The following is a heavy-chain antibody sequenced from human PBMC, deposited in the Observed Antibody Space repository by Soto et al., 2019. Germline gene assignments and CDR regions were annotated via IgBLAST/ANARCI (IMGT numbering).Heavy chain of an antibody. D-gene: IGHD6-19*01. CDR1: KVAFSKFI. J-gene: IGHJ6*02. V-gene: IGHV1-69*13. CDR3: AKVRYSSPMGYYYGRDV. Sequence: ASVKVSCKASKVAFSKFIVTWVRQAPGLGLEWVGGIIPIFGTANYAQKFQGRVTITADESTSTSYMEVNNLRSEDTAVYYCAKVRYSSPMGYYYGRDVWGQGTTVTVSS. CDR2: IIPIFGTA.